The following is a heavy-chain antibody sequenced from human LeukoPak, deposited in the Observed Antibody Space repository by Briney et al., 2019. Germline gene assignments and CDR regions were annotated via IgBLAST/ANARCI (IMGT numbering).Heavy chain of an antibody. CDR3: ARELGIAARCFDY. Sequence: GGSLRLSFAASGLTFSDYYMSWIRQAPGKGLEWVSYISSSGSTIYSAGSAKGRFTNPWDNVKNSLYLQMNSLRAEDTAVYYCARELGIAARCFDYWGQGTLVTVSS. CDR2: ISSSGSTI. D-gene: IGHD6-6*01. V-gene: IGHV3-11*01. CDR1: GLTFSDYY. J-gene: IGHJ4*02.